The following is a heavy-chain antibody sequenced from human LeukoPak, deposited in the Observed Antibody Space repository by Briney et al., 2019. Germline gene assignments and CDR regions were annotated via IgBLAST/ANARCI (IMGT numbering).Heavy chain of an antibody. V-gene: IGHV3-30*18. D-gene: IGHD6-19*01. J-gene: IGHJ4*02. Sequence: PGRSLRLSCAASGFTFSSYGMHWVRQAPGKGLEWVAVISYDGSNKYYADSAKGRFTISRDNSKNTLYLQMNSLRAEDTAVYYCAKGHRSSSSFFDSWGQGILVTVSS. CDR3: AKGHRSSSSFFDS. CDR1: GFTFSSYG. CDR2: ISYDGSNK.